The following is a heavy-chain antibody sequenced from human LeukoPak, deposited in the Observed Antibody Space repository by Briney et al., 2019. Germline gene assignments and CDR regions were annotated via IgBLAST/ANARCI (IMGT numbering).Heavy chain of an antibody. CDR1: GVSRSSHY. Sequence: KPPETPSDTRTVSGVSRSSHYWTWIRQPPGKGLEWIGCVHYSGDTRYNPSLNSRVTISLDTSKNQFSLRLSSVTAADTAVYYCAIRPLGYCSDCTCRDYWGQGALVAISS. J-gene: IGHJ4*02. CDR3: AIRPLGYCSDCTCRDY. CDR2: VHYSGDT. D-gene: IGHD2-15*01. V-gene: IGHV4-59*11.